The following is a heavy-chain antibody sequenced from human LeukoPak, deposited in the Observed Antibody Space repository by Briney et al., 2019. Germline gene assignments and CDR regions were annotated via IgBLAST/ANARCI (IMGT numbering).Heavy chain of an antibody. CDR3: ARDYADYVGYFFFDY. CDR1: GFTFNNYA. CDR2: ISGGGETT. Sequence: GGSLRLSCAASGFTFNNYAMNWVRRAPGRGLEWVSSISGGGETTYYADSAKGRFTISRDNSQNTLYLQMNSLRAEDTAVYYCARDYADYVGYFFFDYWGQGTLVTVSS. D-gene: IGHD4-17*01. V-gene: IGHV3-23*01. J-gene: IGHJ4*02.